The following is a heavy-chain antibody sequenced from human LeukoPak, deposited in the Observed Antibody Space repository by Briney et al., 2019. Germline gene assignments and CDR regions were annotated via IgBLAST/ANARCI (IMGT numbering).Heavy chain of an antibody. Sequence: PGGSLRLSCAASGFTFSSYAMSWVRQAPGKGLEWVSAISGNGGSTYFADSVKSRFTISRDNSKNTLYLQMNSLRAEDTAVYYCAKDRVSTSFECYFDYWGQGTLVTVSS. V-gene: IGHV3-23*01. CDR2: ISGNGGST. J-gene: IGHJ4*02. CDR1: GFTFSSYA. D-gene: IGHD2-2*01. CDR3: AKDRVSTSFECYFDY.